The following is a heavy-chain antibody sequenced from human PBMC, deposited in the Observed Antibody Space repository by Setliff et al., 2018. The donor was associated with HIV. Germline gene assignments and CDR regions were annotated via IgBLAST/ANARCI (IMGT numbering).Heavy chain of an antibody. CDR1: GYTFTNYG. CDR2: ISGYNSDT. J-gene: IGHJ4*02. CDR3: AREFPGGTKGFDY. D-gene: IGHD1-1*01. V-gene: IGHV1-18*04. Sequence: ASVKVSCKASGYTFTNYGISWLRQAPGQGLEWMGWISGYNSDTKYAEKVQGRVTTTRDTSTSTVYMDLSRLRSEDTAVYYCAREFPGGTKGFDYWGQGTLVTVSS.